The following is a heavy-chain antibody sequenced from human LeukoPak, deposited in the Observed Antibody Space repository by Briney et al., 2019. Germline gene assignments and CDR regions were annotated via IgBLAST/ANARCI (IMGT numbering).Heavy chain of an antibody. CDR2: IYTSGST. D-gene: IGHD3-3*01. V-gene: IGHV4-61*02. Sequence: SQTLSLTCTVSGGSISSGSYYWSWIRQPAGQGLEWIGRIYTSGSTNYNPSLKSRVTISVDTSKNQFSLKLSSVTAADTAVYYCARGYYDFWSGSSRGAFDIWGQGTMVTVSS. CDR3: ARGYYDFWSGSSRGAFDI. J-gene: IGHJ3*02. CDR1: GGSISSGSYY.